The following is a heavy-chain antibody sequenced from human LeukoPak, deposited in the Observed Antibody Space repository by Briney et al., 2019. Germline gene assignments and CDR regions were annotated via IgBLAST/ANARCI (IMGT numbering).Heavy chain of an antibody. Sequence: GGSLRLSCAASGFTFSSYGMHWVRQAPGKGLEWVAVISYDGSNKYYADSVKGRFTISRDNSKNTLYLQMNSLRAEGTAVYYCAKDHSSGWDYFDYWGQGTLVTVSS. D-gene: IGHD6-19*01. J-gene: IGHJ4*02. CDR2: ISYDGSNK. CDR3: AKDHSSGWDYFDY. V-gene: IGHV3-30*18. CDR1: GFTFSSYG.